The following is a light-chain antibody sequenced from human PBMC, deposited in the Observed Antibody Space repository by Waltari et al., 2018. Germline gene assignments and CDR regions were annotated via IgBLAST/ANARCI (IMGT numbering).Light chain of an antibody. J-gene: IGLJ1*01. Sequence: SYVLTQPPSVSVAPGPTARITCGGNHIGSKRVHWYQQKPGQAPGLVVYDDSDRPSGTPERFSGSNSGNTATLTISRVEAGDEADYYCQVWDSSSDHKVFGTGTKVTVL. V-gene: IGLV3-21*02. CDR1: HIGSKR. CDR3: QVWDSSSDHKV. CDR2: DDS.